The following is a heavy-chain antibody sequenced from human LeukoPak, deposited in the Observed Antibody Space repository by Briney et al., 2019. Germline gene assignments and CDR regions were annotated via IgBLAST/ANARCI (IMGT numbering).Heavy chain of an antibody. CDR3: ARAFNSGSPGFFDY. J-gene: IGHJ4*02. CDR1: GGSISSGSYY. Sequence: SETLSLTCTVSGGSISSGSYYWSWIRQPAGKGLEWIGRIYTSGSTNYNPSLKSRVTISLDTSKNQFSLKLSSVSAADTAVYYCARAFNSGSPGFFDYWGQGTLVTVSS. D-gene: IGHD1-26*01. CDR2: IYTSGST. V-gene: IGHV4-61*02.